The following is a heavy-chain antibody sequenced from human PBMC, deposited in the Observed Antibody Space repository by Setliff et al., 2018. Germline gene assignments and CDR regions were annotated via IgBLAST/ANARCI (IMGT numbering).Heavy chain of an antibody. CDR2: IYHSGST. CDR3: AREDYYYYGMDV. Sequence: NPSETLSLTCAVSGYSISSGYYWGWIRQPPGKGLEWIGSIYHSGSTYYNPSLKSRVTISVDTSKNQFSLKLSSVTAADTAVYYCAREDYYYYGMDVWGQGTTVTVSS. J-gene: IGHJ6*02. CDR1: GYSISSGYY. V-gene: IGHV4-38-2*02.